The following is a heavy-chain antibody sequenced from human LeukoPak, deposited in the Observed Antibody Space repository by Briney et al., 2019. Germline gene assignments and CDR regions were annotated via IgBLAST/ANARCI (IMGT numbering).Heavy chain of an antibody. D-gene: IGHD1-26*01. J-gene: IGHJ3*02. CDR1: GGTFSSYS. V-gene: IGHV1-69*05. Sequence: GASVKVSCKAYGGTFSSYSISWVRQAPGQGPEWMGGTIPIFGTANYAQRFQGRVTITTDESTSTAYMELSSLRSEDTAVYYCARVNRWYSGSRGDAFDIWGQGTMVTVSS. CDR2: TIPIFGTA. CDR3: ARVNRWYSGSRGDAFDI.